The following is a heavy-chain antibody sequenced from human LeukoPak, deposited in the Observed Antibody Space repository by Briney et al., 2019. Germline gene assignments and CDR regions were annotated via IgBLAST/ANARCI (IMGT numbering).Heavy chain of an antibody. CDR2: IYYSGST. D-gene: IGHD1-26*01. V-gene: IGHV4-59*01. CDR1: GGSISSYY. CDR3: AAREVASYYYYYGMDV. J-gene: IGHJ6*02. Sequence: SETLSLTCTVSGGSISSYYWSWIRQPPGKGLEWIGYIYYSGSTNYNPSLKSRVTISVDTSKNQFSLKLSSVTAADTAVYYCAAREVASYYYYYGMDVWGQGTTVTVSS.